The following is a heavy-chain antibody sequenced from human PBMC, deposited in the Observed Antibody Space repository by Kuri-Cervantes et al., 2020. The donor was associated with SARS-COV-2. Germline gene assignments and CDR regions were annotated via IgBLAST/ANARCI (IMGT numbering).Heavy chain of an antibody. Sequence: GESLKISCAASGFTFSSYSMNWVRQAPGKGLEWVSAISGSGGSTYYADSVKGRFTISRDNSKNSLYLQMNSLRAEDTAVYYCARDEWHYYGSGSYGPRYYYYGMDVWGQGITVTVSS. CDR2: ISGSGGST. J-gene: IGHJ6*02. CDR3: ARDEWHYYGSGSYGPRYYYYGMDV. V-gene: IGHV3-23*01. D-gene: IGHD3-10*01. CDR1: GFTFSSYS.